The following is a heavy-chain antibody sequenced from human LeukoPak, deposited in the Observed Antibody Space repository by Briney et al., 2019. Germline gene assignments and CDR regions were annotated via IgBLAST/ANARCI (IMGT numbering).Heavy chain of an antibody. CDR1: GGTFSSYA. CDR2: IIPIFGTA. D-gene: IGHD3-10*01. Sequence: GPSVKVSCKASGGTFSSYAISWVRQAPGQGLEWMGGIIPIFGTANYAQKFQGRVTITADKSTSTAYMELSSLRSEDTAVYYCARRWLGFGAFDIWGQGTMVTVSS. J-gene: IGHJ3*02. CDR3: ARRWLGFGAFDI. V-gene: IGHV1-69*06.